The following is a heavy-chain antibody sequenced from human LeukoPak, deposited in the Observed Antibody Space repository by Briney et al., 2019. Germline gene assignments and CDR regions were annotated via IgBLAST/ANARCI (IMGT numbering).Heavy chain of an antibody. D-gene: IGHD5-24*01. V-gene: IGHV4-4*07. CDR3: ARGRDGYNVRPFDL. J-gene: IGHJ4*02. CDR1: GDSFNTYY. CDR2: IYTSGST. Sequence: PSETLSLTCTVSGDSFNTYYWNWIRQPAGKGLEWIGLIYTSGSTTYNPSLKSRVTMSVDTSKNQVSLKLRSVTAADTAVYFCARGRDGYNVRPFDLWGQGILVTVSS.